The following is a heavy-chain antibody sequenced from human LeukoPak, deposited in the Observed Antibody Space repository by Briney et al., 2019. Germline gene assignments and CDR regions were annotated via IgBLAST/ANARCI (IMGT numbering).Heavy chain of an antibody. CDR2: ISWNSGSI. D-gene: IGHD1-26*01. V-gene: IGHV3-9*01. CDR3: AKAKSGYYFDY. J-gene: IGHJ4*02. CDR1: GFTFDDYA. Sequence: PGGSLRLSCAASGFTFDDYAMHWVRQAPGKGLEWVSGISWNSGSIGYADSVKGRFTISRDNAKNSLYLQMNSLRAEDTALYYCAKAKSGYYFDYWGQGTLVTVSS.